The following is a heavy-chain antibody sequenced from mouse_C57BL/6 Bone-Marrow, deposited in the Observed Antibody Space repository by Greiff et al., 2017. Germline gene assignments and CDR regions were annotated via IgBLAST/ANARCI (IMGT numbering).Heavy chain of an antibody. CDR3: ARGVVATPFDY. V-gene: IGHV14-2*01. J-gene: IGHJ2*01. CDR2: IDPEDGET. Sequence: EVHLVESGAELVKPGASVKLSCTASGFNINDYYMHWVKQRTEQGLEWIGRIDPEDGETKYAPKFQGKATITADTSSNTVYLQLSRVTSEDTAVDYCARGVVATPFDYWGQGTTLTVSS. CDR1: GFNINDYY. D-gene: IGHD1-1*01.